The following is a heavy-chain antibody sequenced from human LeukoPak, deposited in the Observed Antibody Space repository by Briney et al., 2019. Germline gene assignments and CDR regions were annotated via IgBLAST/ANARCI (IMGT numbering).Heavy chain of an antibody. J-gene: IGHJ4*02. CDR2: MNPNSGNT. CDR3: ARGLGGYDPPSHY. Sequence: ASVKVSCKASGGTFSSYAINWVRQAAGQGLEWMGWMNPNSGNTGYAQKFQGRVTMTRNTSISTAYMELSSLRSEDTAVYYCARGLGGYDPPSHYWGQGTLVTVSS. CDR1: GGTFSSYA. V-gene: IGHV1-8*02. D-gene: IGHD5-12*01.